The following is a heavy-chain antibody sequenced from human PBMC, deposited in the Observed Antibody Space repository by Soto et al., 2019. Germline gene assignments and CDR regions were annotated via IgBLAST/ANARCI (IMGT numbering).Heavy chain of an antibody. V-gene: IGHV4-30-4*01. CDR3: ARDVAHGYTENV. Sequence: QVQLQESGPRLVKPSQTLSLACTVSGGSVGSGEYYYSWIRQPPGKGLEWIGYIYDSGITNYTPSLKGRVTMSLDRSNNQVSLKLSSVTAADTAVYFCARDVAHGYTENVWGQGTMVTVSS. D-gene: IGHD5-18*01. J-gene: IGHJ3*01. CDR1: GGSVGSGEYY. CDR2: IYDSGIT.